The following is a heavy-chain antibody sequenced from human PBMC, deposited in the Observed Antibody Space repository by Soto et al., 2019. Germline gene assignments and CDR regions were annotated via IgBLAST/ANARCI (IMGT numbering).Heavy chain of an antibody. Sequence: SETLSLTCTVSGGSISSSSYYWGWIRQPPGKGLEWIGSIYYSGSTYYNPSLKSRVTISVDTSKNQFSLKLSSVTAADTAVYYCADQTSGYRWGYFDLWGRGTLVTVSS. CDR3: ADQTSGYRWGYFDL. CDR1: GGSISSSSYY. CDR2: IYYSGST. V-gene: IGHV4-39*01. D-gene: IGHD3-22*01. J-gene: IGHJ2*01.